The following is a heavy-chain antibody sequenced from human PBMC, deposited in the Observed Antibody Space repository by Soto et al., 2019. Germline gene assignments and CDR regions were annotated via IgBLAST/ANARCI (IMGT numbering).Heavy chain of an antibody. D-gene: IGHD3-22*01. V-gene: IGHV3-74*01. Sequence: EVQLVESGGGLVQPGGSLRLSCAASGFTFSRYRMHWVRQAPGKGLVWVSRINSDGSSTSYADSVKGRFTISRDNAKNTLYLQMNSLRAEDTAVYYCARDSGGYYEPLFDYWGQGTLVTVSS. J-gene: IGHJ4*02. CDR1: GFTFSRYR. CDR3: ARDSGGYYEPLFDY. CDR2: INSDGSST.